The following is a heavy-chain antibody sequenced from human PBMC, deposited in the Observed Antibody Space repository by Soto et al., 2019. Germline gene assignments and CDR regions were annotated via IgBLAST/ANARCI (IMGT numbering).Heavy chain of an antibody. J-gene: IGHJ6*03. V-gene: IGHV4-34*01. CDR3: ARGWAGIAAAGTGRYYMDV. D-gene: IGHD6-13*01. CDR2: INHSGST. CDR1: GGSFSGYY. Sequence: SETLSLTCAVYGGSFSGYYWSWIRQPPGKGLEWIGEINHSGSTNYNPSLKSRVTISVDTSKNQFSLKLSSVTAADTAVYYCARGWAGIAAAGTGRYYMDVWGKGATVTVSS.